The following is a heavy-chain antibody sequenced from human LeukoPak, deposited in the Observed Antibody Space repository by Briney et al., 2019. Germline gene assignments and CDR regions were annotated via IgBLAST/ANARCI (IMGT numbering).Heavy chain of an antibody. J-gene: IGHJ3*02. Sequence: GGSLRLSCAASGFTFSSYWMSWVRQAPGQGLEWVANIKQDGSERYYVDSVKGRFTISRDNAKNSLYLQMNSLRAEDTAVYYCARDLLRFLEWLPDDAFDIWGQGTMVTVSS. CDR2: IKQDGSER. V-gene: IGHV3-7*01. D-gene: IGHD3-3*01. CDR1: GFTFSSYW. CDR3: ARDLLRFLEWLPDDAFDI.